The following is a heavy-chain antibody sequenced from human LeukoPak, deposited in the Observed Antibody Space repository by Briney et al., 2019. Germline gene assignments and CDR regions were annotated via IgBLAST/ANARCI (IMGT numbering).Heavy chain of an antibody. Sequence: GASVKVSCKASGYTFTGYYMHWVRQAPGQGLEWMGWINPNSGGTNYAQKFQGRVTMTRDTSISTAYMELSRLRSDDTAVYYCARDFTLLWFGELLSGGTMDVWGKGTTVTISS. CDR3: ARDFTLLWFGELLSGGTMDV. CDR2: INPNSGGT. CDR1: GYTFTGYY. V-gene: IGHV1-2*02. D-gene: IGHD3-10*01. J-gene: IGHJ6*03.